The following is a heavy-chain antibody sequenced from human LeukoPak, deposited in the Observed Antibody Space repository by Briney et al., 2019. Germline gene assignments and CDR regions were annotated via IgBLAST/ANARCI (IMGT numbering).Heavy chain of an antibody. J-gene: IGHJ4*02. CDR3: VLLSLSPG. CDR2: ISSDGTNA. V-gene: IGHV3-74*01. D-gene: IGHD3-10*01. CDR1: GFSFDDHA. Sequence: GGSLRLSCAASGFSFDDHAMHWVRQVPGKGLVWVSRISSDGTNANYADSVKGRFTISRDNAKNTLYLQMNSLRAEDTAVYYCVLLSLSPGWGQGTLVTVSS.